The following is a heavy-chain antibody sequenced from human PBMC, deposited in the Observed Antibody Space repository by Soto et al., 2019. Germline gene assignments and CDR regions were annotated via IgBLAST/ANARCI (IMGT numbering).Heavy chain of an antibody. D-gene: IGHD6-25*01. CDR2: IDPNGGSS. CDR1: GYIFTSYY. CDR3: ARGPSSGAFDI. Sequence: QVQLVQSGAEMRKPGASVKISCKASGYIFTSYYIHWMRQAPGQGPEWLGDIDPNGGSSRVGQKFQGRVTMTRDTSTTTVYMDLISLTSEVTAIYYCARGPSSGAFDIWGQGTMVTVSS. V-gene: IGHV1-46*01. J-gene: IGHJ3*02.